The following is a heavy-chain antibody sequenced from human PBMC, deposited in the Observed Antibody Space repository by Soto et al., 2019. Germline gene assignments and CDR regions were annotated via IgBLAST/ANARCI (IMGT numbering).Heavy chain of an antibody. D-gene: IGHD2-2*01. V-gene: IGHV4-39*01. J-gene: IGHJ3*02. CDR2: IYYSGST. Sequence: QLQLQESGPGLVKPSETLSLTCTVSGGSISSSSYYWGWIRQPPGKGLEWIGSIYYSGSTYYNPSLKSRVTISVDTSKNQFSLKLSSVTAADTAVYYCARHSEGGYCSSTSCYPGDAFDIWGQGTMVTVSS. CDR3: ARHSEGGYCSSTSCYPGDAFDI. CDR1: GGSISSSSYY.